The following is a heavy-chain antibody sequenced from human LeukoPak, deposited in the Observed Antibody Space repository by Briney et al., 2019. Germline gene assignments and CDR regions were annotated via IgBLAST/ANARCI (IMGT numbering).Heavy chain of an antibody. V-gene: IGHV1-2*02. Sequence: ASVKVSCKASGYTFTGYYMHWVRQAPGQGLEWMGWINPNSGGTNYAQKFRGRVTMTRDTSISTAYMELSRLRSDDTAVYYCARDRTLMVRGGENWFDPWGQGTLVTVSS. D-gene: IGHD3-10*01. CDR3: ARDRTLMVRGGENWFDP. J-gene: IGHJ5*02. CDR2: INPNSGGT. CDR1: GYTFTGYY.